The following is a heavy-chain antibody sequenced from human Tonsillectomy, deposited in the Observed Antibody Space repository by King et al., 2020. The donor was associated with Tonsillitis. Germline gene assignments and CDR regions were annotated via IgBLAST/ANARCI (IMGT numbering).Heavy chain of an antibody. CDR3: ARVGGQTDP. Sequence: QLQESGPGLVKPSQTLSLTCAVSGGSISSGGYSWSWIRQPPGKGLEWIGYIYYSGSTYYNTSLKSRVTISVDTSKNQFSLKLSSVTAADTAVYYCARVGGQTDPWGQGTLVTVSS. CDR1: GGSISSGGYS. V-gene: IGHV4-30-4*07. CDR2: IYYSGST. J-gene: IGHJ5*02.